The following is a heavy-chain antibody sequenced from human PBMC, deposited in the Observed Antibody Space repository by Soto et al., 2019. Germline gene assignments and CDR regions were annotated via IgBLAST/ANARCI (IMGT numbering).Heavy chain of an antibody. Sequence: SETLSLTCTVSGGSISSGDYYWSWIRQPPXKGLEWIGYIYYSGSTYYNPSLKSRVTISVDTSKNQFSLKLSSVTAADTAVYYCARSTQPLGYCSSSSCRVFDYWGQGTLVTVSS. D-gene: IGHD2-2*01. CDR2: IYYSGST. CDR1: GGSISSGDYY. CDR3: ARSTQPLGYCSSSSCRVFDY. V-gene: IGHV4-30-4*01. J-gene: IGHJ4*02.